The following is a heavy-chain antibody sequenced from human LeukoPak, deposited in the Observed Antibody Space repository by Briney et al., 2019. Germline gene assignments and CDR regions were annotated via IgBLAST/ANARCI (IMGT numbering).Heavy chain of an antibody. V-gene: IGHV3-74*01. CDR3: ARDTMLGMGNP. D-gene: IGHD3-10*02. J-gene: IGHJ5*02. CDR1: GFTLSSYA. CDR2: INNDGSSA. Sequence: GGSLRLSCAASGFTLSSYAMSWVRQPPGKGLVWVSRINNDGSSANYADSVKGRFTISRDNAKNTLYLQMNSLRAEDTAVCYCARDTMLGMGNPWGQGTLVTVSS.